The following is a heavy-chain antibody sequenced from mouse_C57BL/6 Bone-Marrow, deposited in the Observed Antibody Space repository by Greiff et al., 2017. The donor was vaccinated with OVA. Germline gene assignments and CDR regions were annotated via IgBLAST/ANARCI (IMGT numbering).Heavy chain of an antibody. J-gene: IGHJ2*01. Sequence: VHVKQSGTVLVRPGASVKMSCKTSGYTFTSYWMHWVKQRPGQGLEWIGAIYPGNSDTSYNQKFKGKAKLTAVTSTSTAYMELSSLTNEDSAVYDSSRRLWVIWYYFDYWGQGTTLTVST. V-gene: IGHV1-5*01. CDR3: SRRLWVIWYYFDY. D-gene: IGHD6-5*01. CDR1: GYTFTSYW. CDR2: IYPGNSDT.